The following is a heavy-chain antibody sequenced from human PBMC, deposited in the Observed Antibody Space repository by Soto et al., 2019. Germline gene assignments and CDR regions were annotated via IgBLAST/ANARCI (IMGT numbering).Heavy chain of an antibody. V-gene: IGHV4-34*01. Sequence: PSETLSLTCAVYGGSFSGYYWSWIRQPPGKGLEWIGEINHSGSTNYNPSLKSRATISVDTSKNQFSLKLSSVTAADTAVYYCARLFMRGYYFDYWGQGTLVTVSS. D-gene: IGHD3-16*01. CDR1: GGSFSGYY. CDR3: ARLFMRGYYFDY. CDR2: INHSGST. J-gene: IGHJ4*02.